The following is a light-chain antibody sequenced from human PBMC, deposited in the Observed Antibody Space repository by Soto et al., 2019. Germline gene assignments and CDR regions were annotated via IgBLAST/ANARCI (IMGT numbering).Light chain of an antibody. J-gene: IGLJ1*01. V-gene: IGLV1-40*03. CDR2: ANK. CDR1: SSNVGAGYD. CDR3: QSYDDIVTTV. Sequence: QAVVTQPPSVFGAPGQRVTISCTGSSSNVGAGYDVPWYQQIPGTAPKLLIYANKNRPSGVPDRFSASKSGASASLAISGLQPEDEADYYCQSYDDIVTTVFGTGTKLTVL.